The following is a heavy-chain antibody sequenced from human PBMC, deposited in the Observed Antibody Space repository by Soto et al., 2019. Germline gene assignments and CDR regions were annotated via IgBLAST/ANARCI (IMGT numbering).Heavy chain of an antibody. CDR3: ARVIVPLRSVFDY. Sequence: LRLSCAASGFTFSSYWMHRVRQAPGKGLVWVSRINSDGSSTSYADSVKGRFTISRDNAKNTLYLQMNSLRAEDTAVYYCARVIVPLRSVFDYWGQGTLVTVSS. V-gene: IGHV3-74*01. CDR1: GFTFSSYW. J-gene: IGHJ4*02. CDR2: INSDGSST. D-gene: IGHD1-26*01.